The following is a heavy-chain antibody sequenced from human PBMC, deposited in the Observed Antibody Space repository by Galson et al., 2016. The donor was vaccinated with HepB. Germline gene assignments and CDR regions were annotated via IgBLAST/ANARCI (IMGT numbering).Heavy chain of an antibody. Sequence: SLRLSCAASGFSFSTCAMTWVRQAPGKGLEWVAAISGSGAATYYADSVQGRFSISRDNAKNKLDLQMNSLRVEDTAVYFCAKDLKDGTYYLDYWGQGTLVTVTA. D-gene: IGHD5-24*01. CDR2: ISGSGAAT. J-gene: IGHJ4*02. CDR3: AKDLKDGTYYLDY. V-gene: IGHV3-23*01. CDR1: GFSFSTCA.